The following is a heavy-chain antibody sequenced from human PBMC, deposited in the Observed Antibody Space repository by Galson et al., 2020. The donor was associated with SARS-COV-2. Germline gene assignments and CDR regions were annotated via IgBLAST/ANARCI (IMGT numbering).Heavy chain of an antibody. J-gene: IGHJ3*02. D-gene: IGHD6-13*01. CDR3: ARAKQDSSSWYGDAFDI. CDR1: GITFSSYG. Sequence: GESLKIHCAASGITFSSYGMHWVRQAPGKGLEWVGVIWYDGSNKYYADSVKGRFTISRDNSKNTLYLQMNSLRAEDTAVYYCARAKQDSSSWYGDAFDIWGQGTMVTVSS. CDR2: IWYDGSNK. V-gene: IGHV3-33*01.